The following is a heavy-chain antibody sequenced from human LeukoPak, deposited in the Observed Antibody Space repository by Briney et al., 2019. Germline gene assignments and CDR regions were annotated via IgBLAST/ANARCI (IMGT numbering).Heavy chain of an antibody. J-gene: IGHJ4*02. CDR1: GGSFSGYY. Sequence: SETLSLTCAVYGGSFSGYYWSWVRQPPGEGLEWIGEIYESRTTEYNPSLKSRVTISMVPSKQQFSLSLSSVTAADTAVYYCARGAWATRLGSWGLGTPVIVSS. V-gene: IGHV4-34*01. CDR2: IYESRTT. D-gene: IGHD2-15*01. CDR3: ARGAWATRLGS.